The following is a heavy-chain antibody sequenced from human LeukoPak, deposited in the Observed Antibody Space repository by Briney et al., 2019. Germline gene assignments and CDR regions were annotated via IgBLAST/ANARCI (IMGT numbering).Heavy chain of an antibody. CDR3: ARVEGSPY. Sequence: GSLRLSLAASGFTFSSYAMNWVRQPPGKGLEWVSSITGDRHYIPYADSVKGRFTVSRDKAKHSLYLHINSLRAEDTAVYYCARVEGSPYWGQGTLVSVSS. CDR1: GFTFSSYA. V-gene: IGHV3-21*01. J-gene: IGHJ4*02. CDR2: ITGDRHYI. D-gene: IGHD3-3*01.